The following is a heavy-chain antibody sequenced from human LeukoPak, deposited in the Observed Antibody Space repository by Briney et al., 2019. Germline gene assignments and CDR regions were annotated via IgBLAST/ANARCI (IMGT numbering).Heavy chain of an antibody. CDR1: GFSFSGYA. CDR2: ISYDGCNK. Sequence: PGTSLRLSCAASGFSFSGYAMHWVRQAPGKGLEWVAVISYDGCNKYYTDSVKGRFTISRDNSKNTLSLQMNSLRAEDTAVYFCARDGGFDYWGQGTLVTVSS. J-gene: IGHJ4*02. CDR3: ARDGGFDY. V-gene: IGHV3-30-3*01. D-gene: IGHD3-16*01.